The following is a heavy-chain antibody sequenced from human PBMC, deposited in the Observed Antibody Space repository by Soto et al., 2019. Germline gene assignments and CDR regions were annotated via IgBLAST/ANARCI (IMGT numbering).Heavy chain of an antibody. V-gene: IGHV4-30-4*01. D-gene: IGHD2-21*02. Sequence: SETLSLTCTVPGGSISSGDYYWSWIRQPPGKGLEWIGYIYYSGSTYYNPSLKSRVTISVDTSKNQFSLKLSSVTAADTAVYYCAREAIGGDSLSPTPGRRGFQHWGQGTLVTVSS. CDR3: AREAIGGDSLSPTPGRRGFQH. J-gene: IGHJ1*01. CDR1: GGSISSGDYY. CDR2: IYYSGST.